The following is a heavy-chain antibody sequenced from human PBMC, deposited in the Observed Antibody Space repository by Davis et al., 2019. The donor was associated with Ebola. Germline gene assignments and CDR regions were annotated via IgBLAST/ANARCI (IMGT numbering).Heavy chain of an antibody. Sequence: SETLSLTCTVPGGSISSYYWSWIRQPPGKGLEWIGYIYYSGSTNYNPSLKSRVTISVDTSKNQFSLKLSSVTAADTAVYYCARAGDGYNLGYYFGYWGQGTLVTVSS. CDR1: GGSISSYY. J-gene: IGHJ4*02. V-gene: IGHV4-59*01. D-gene: IGHD5-24*01. CDR2: IYYSGST. CDR3: ARAGDGYNLGYYFGY.